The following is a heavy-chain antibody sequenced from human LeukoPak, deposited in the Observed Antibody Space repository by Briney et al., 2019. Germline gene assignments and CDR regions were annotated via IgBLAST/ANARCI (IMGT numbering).Heavy chain of an antibody. CDR3: VRADRLGSDVYYFAE. Sequence: PGGSLRLSCAASGFTFSDYYMSWIRQAPGKGLEWVGRTRDRDHSYTTEYAASVKGRHSISRDASQKSLYLQLNSLKVEDTAVYYCVRADRLGSDVYYFAEWGQGTLVTVSS. V-gene: IGHV3-72*01. CDR1: GFTFSDYY. D-gene: IGHD3-16*01. J-gene: IGHJ4*02. CDR2: TRDRDHSYTT.